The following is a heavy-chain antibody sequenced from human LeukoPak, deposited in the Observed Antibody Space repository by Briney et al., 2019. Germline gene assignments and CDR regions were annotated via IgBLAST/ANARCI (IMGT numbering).Heavy chain of an antibody. V-gene: IGHV3-48*03. CDR2: ISGGGGTV. CDR1: GFTFSSYE. Sequence: PGGSLRLSCAASGFTFSSYEMNWVRQAPGKGLEWVSYISGGGGTVYYADSVKGRFTISRDNAKNSLYLQMNSLRAEDTAVYYCAREPFDYWGQGTLVTVCS. J-gene: IGHJ4*02. CDR3: AREPFDY.